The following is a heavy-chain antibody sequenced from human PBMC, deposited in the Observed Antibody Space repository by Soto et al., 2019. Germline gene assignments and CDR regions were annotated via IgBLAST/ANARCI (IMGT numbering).Heavy chain of an antibody. D-gene: IGHD2-15*01. V-gene: IGHV4-38-2*01. CDR3: ARGGIEVVGVVPHWFDP. CDR2: GYHTGST. CDR1: GYSISSGYY. J-gene: IGHJ5*02. Sequence: SETLSLTCVVYGYSISSGYYWGRIRQPPGKGLEWIGSGYHTGSTYYNPSLKSRVTMSVDTSKNQFSLKLSSVTAADTAVYYCARGGIEVVGVVPHWFDPWGQGTLVTVSS.